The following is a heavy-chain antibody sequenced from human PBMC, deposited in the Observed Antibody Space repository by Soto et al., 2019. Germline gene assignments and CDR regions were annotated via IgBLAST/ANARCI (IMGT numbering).Heavy chain of an antibody. D-gene: IGHD5-12*01. CDR1: GFTVSSSNY. J-gene: IGHJ4*02. CDR2: IYTGGTT. CDR3: HGYGD. V-gene: IGHV3-53*01. Sequence: HPGGSLRLSCVVSGFTVSSSNYMSWVRQAPGKGLEWVSVIYTGGTTYYADSVKGRFTISRDNSKNTLYLQMNSLRAEDTAVYYCHGYGDWGQGTLVTVSS.